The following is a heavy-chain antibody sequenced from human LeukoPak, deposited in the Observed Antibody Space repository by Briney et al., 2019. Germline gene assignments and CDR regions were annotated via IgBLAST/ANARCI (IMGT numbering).Heavy chain of an antibody. J-gene: IGHJ4*02. V-gene: IGHV3-30-3*01. CDR3: RYFLPHFDY. Sequence: GGSLRLSCAASGFTFSSNVMHWVRQAPGKGLEWVAVISHDGNNENYADSAKGRFTISRDNSKNTLYLQMNSLRVEDTAVYYCRYFLPHFDYWGQGTLVTVSS. CDR1: GFTFSSNV. D-gene: IGHD2/OR15-2a*01. CDR2: ISHDGNNE.